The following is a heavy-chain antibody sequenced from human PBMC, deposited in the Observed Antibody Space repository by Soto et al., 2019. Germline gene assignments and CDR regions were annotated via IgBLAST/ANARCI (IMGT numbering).Heavy chain of an antibody. V-gene: IGHV3-11*06. D-gene: IGHD3-22*01. CDR1: GFTFSDYY. Sequence: PGGSLRLSCAASGFTFSDYYMSWIRQAPGKGLEWVSYISSSSSYTNYADSVKGRFTISRDNAKNSLYLQMNSLRAEDTAVYYCARERVGSYYYDSSGYYVDYCGQGTLVTVYS. CDR2: ISSSSSYT. J-gene: IGHJ4*02. CDR3: ARERVGSYYYDSSGYYVDY.